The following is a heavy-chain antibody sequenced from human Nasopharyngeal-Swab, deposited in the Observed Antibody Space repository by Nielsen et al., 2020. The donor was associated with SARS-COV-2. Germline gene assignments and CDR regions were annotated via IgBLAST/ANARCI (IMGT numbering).Heavy chain of an antibody. Sequence: ASVKVSCKESGYTFTSYYMHWVRQAPGQGLEWMGIINPSGGSTSYAQKFQGRVTMTRDTSTSTVYMELSSLRSEDTAVYYCASSRYEVTIFGVVYSGMAVWGQGTTVTVSS. CDR2: INPSGGST. CDR1: GYTFTSYY. V-gene: IGHV1-46*01. CDR3: ASSRYEVTIFGVVYSGMAV. J-gene: IGHJ6*02. D-gene: IGHD3-3*01.